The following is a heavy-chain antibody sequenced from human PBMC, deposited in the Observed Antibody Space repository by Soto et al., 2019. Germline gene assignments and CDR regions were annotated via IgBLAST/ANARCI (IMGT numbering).Heavy chain of an antibody. V-gene: IGHV3-23*01. CDR2: ISGSGGST. Sequence: GGSLRLSCAASGFTFSSYAMSWVRQAPGKGLEWVSGISGSGGSTHYLDSVRGRFTISRDNSKNTLDLQMNSLRVDDTAVYYCAKSIAEMVYAYGHGVDVWGQVTTVTVSS. CDR3: AKSIAEMVYAYGHGVDV. J-gene: IGHJ6*01. CDR1: GFTFSSYA. D-gene: IGHD2-8*01.